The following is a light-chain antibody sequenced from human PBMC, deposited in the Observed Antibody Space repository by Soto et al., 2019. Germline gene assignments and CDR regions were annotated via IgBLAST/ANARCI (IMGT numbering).Light chain of an antibody. CDR1: QSVSTW. CDR2: DAS. J-gene: IGKJ1*01. CDR3: QQSYSTPT. V-gene: IGKV1-39*01. Sequence: DIQMTQSPSTLSASVGDRVTTTCRAGQSVSTWLSWYQQKPGKAPKVLIYDASNMASGVTSRFSGSGSGTDFTLTISSLQPEDSATYYCQQSYSTPTFGQGTKVDIK.